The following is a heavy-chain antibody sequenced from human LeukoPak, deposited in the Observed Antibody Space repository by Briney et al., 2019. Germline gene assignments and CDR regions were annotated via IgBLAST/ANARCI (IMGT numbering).Heavy chain of an antibody. Sequence: GGSLRLSCAASRFTFNNAWMSWVRQAPGKGLEWVANIKQDGSEKYYVDSVKGRFTISRDNAENSLYLQMNSLRAEDTAVYYCAKNSGSYDSWGQGTLVTVSS. D-gene: IGHD1-26*01. CDR2: IKQDGSEK. V-gene: IGHV3-7*02. CDR3: AKNSGSYDS. J-gene: IGHJ5*01. CDR1: RFTFNNAW.